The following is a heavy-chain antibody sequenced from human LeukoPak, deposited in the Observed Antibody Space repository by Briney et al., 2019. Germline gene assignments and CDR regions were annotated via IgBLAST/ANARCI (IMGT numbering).Heavy chain of an antibody. CDR2: ISYDGSNK. D-gene: IGHD3-10*01. Sequence: GGSLRLSCAASGFTFSSYAMHWVRQAPGKGLEWVAVISYDGSNKYYADSVKGRFTISRDNSKNTLYLQMNSLRAEDTAVYYCARDGSRSYSSPISYFDYWGQGTLVTVSS. V-gene: IGHV3-30*04. CDR3: ARDGSRSYSSPISYFDY. CDR1: GFTFSSYA. J-gene: IGHJ4*02.